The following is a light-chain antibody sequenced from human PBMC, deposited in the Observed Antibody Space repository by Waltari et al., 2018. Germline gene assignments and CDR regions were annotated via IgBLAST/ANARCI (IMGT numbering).Light chain of an antibody. CDR1: QYISTY. Sequence: DFQMTQSPSSLSASVGDRVTITCRASQYISTYLNWYQTKPGKGPKLLIYAASTLQSGVPSRFSGSGSGTDFTFTISSLQLEDFATYYCQQSYDTPRTFGQGTKVEVK. V-gene: IGKV1-39*01. CDR2: AAS. CDR3: QQSYDTPRT. J-gene: IGKJ1*01.